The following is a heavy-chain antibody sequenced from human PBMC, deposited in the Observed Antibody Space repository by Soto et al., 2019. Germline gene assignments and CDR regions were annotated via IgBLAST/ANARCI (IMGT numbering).Heavy chain of an antibody. J-gene: IGHJ3*02. V-gene: IGHV5-51*01. Sequence: PVVPHKNSCKGSGYSFTSYWIGWVRQMPGKGLEWMGIIYPGDSDTRYSPSFQGQVTISADKSISTAYLQWSSLKASDTAMYYCASPWYYDDSSGTDAFDIWGQGTMVTVSS. CDR1: GYSFTSYW. CDR3: ASPWYYDDSSGTDAFDI. CDR2: IYPGDSDT. D-gene: IGHD3-22*01.